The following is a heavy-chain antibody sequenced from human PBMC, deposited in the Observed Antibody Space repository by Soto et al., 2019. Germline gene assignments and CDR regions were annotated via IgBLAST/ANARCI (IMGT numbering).Heavy chain of an antibody. D-gene: IGHD2-2*02. V-gene: IGHV3-13*05. J-gene: IGHJ6*02. Sequence: GGSLRLSCAASRFTFSSYDMHWVRQATGKGLEWVSAIGTAGDPYYPGSVKGRFTISRENAKNSLYLQMNSLRAGDTAVYYCARGLGYCSSTSCYTWLGMDVWGQGTTVTVSS. CDR2: IGTAGDP. CDR3: ARGLGYCSSTSCYTWLGMDV. CDR1: RFTFSSYD.